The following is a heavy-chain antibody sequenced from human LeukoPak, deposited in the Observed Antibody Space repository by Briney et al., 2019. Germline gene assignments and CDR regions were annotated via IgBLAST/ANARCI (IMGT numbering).Heavy chain of an antibody. CDR2: IIPIFGTA. D-gene: IGHD5-18*01. CDR1: GGTFSSYA. V-gene: IGHV1-69*13. J-gene: IGHJ4*02. Sequence: GASVKVSCKASGGTFSSYAINWVRQAPGRGLEWLGGIIPIFGTANYAQKFQGRVTITADESTSTAYMELRSLRSGDTAVYYCARATAIDTHFDYWGQGTLVTVSS. CDR3: ARATAIDTHFDY.